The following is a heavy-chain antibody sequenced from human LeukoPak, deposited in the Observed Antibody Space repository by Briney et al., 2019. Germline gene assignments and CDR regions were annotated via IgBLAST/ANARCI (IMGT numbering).Heavy chain of an antibody. CDR1: VDAFSSSSYD. J-gene: IGHJ4*02. Sequence: PSESLCLTCTVSVDAFSSSSYDWSWMRQHPEKGLEWIGNIYYSGTTYYNPSLKSRLSISIDTSKNQLSLKVGSVTAADTAVYYCARSGLWYFDYWGQGTLVTVSS. D-gene: IGHD3-3*01. V-gene: IGHV4-31*03. CDR3: ARSGLWYFDY. CDR2: IYYSGTT.